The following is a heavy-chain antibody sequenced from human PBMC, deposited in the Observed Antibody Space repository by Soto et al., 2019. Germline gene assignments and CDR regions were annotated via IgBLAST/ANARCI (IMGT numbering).Heavy chain of an antibody. J-gene: IGHJ4*02. CDR3: ARDRPWPPSFDY. Sequence: GGSLRLSCAASGFTFSDYYMSWIRQAPGKGLEWASYISSSGSTIYYADSVKGRFTISRDNAKNSLYLQMNSLRAEDTAVYYCARDRPWPPSFDYWGQGTLVTVSS. D-gene: IGHD6-6*01. CDR2: ISSSGSTI. CDR1: GFTFSDYY. V-gene: IGHV3-11*01.